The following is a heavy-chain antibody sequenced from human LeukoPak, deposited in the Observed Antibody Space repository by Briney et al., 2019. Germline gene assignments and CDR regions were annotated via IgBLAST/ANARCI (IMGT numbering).Heavy chain of an antibody. CDR3: ARDRSGSSSSADY. CDR1: GGTFSSYA. V-gene: IGHV1-69*13. CDR2: IIPIFGTA. J-gene: IGHJ4*02. D-gene: IGHD6-6*01. Sequence: ASVKVSCTASGGTFSSYAISWVRQAPGQGLEWMGGIIPIFGTANYAQKFQGRVTITADESTSTAYMELSSLRSEDTAVYYCARDRSGSSSSADYWGQGTLVTVSS.